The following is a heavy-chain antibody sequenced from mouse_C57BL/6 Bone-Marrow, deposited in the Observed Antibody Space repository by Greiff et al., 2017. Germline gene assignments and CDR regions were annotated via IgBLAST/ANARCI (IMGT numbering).Heavy chain of an antibody. D-gene: IGHD1-1*01. CDR3: ARWCYYVSSDSLFDY. V-gene: IGHV1-55*01. J-gene: IGHJ2*01. Sequence: QVQLQQPGAELVKPGASVKMSCKASGYTFTSYWITWVKQRPGQGLEWIGDIYPGSGSTNYNEKFKSKATLTVDTSSSTAYMQLSSLTSEDSAVYYCARWCYYVSSDSLFDYWGQGTTLTVSS. CDR1: GYTFTSYW. CDR2: IYPGSGST.